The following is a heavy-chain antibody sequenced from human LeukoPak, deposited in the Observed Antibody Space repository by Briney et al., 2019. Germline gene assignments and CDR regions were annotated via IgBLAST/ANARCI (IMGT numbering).Heavy chain of an antibody. CDR2: ISSSSSYI. CDR1: GFTFSSYS. Sequence: GGSLRLSCAASGFTFSSYSMNWVRQAPGKGLEWVSSISSSSSYIYYADSVKGRFTISRDNAKNSLYLQMNSLRAEDTAVYYCARDSTVLRYFDWFEFDYWGQGTLVTVSS. V-gene: IGHV3-21*01. D-gene: IGHD3-9*01. CDR3: ARDSTVLRYFDWFEFDY. J-gene: IGHJ4*02.